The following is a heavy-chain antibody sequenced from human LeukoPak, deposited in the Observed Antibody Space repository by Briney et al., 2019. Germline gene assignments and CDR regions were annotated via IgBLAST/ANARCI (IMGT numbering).Heavy chain of an antibody. V-gene: IGHV3-30*01. CDR3: ARGGIPTGPYYYFYYMDV. Sequence: PGSSLRLSCAASGFTFSRHVMHWVRQAPGKSLEWVASISYDGNNKFYADSVKGRFTISRDNSRNTLYLQMNSLRGEDAAVYSCARGGIPTGPYYYFYYMDVWGKGTAVAVSS. J-gene: IGHJ6*03. D-gene: IGHD3-10*01. CDR2: ISYDGNNK. CDR1: GFTFSRHV.